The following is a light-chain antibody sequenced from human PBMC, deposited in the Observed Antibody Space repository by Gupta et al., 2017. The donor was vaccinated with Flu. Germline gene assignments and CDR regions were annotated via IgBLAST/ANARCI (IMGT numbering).Light chain of an antibody. CDR1: SSDIGAYKY. V-gene: IGLV2-8*01. J-gene: IGLJ1*01. CDR2: EVT. Sequence: QSALTQPPSASGSPGQSITISCTGPSSDIGAYKYVSCHHQHAGKPPHLIIYEVTKRPSGVPDRFSGSKSGNTASLTVSGLQAEDEGDYYCSSHTVSDTFVFGTGTAVTVL. CDR3: SSHTVSDTFV.